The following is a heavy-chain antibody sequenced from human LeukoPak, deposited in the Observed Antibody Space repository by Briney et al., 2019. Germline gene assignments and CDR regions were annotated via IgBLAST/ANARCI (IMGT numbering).Heavy chain of an antibody. J-gene: IGHJ4*02. CDR2: INHSGST. Sequence: PSETLSLXCAVYGGSFSGYYWSWSRQPPGKGLEWIGEINHSGSTNYNPSLKSRVTISVDTSKNQFSLKLSSVTAADTAVYYCARGPGAVAGYFDFDYWGQGTLVTVSS. D-gene: IGHD6-19*01. CDR3: ARGPGAVAGYFDFDY. CDR1: GGSFSGYY. V-gene: IGHV4-34*01.